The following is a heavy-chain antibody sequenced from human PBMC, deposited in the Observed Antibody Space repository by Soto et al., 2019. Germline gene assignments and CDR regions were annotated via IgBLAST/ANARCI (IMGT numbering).Heavy chain of an antibody. CDR2: IYHSGST. CDR1: GGSISRGGYS. D-gene: IGHD3-10*01. V-gene: IGHV4-30-2*01. J-gene: IGHJ3*02. Sequence: SETLSLTCAVSGGSISRGGYSWSWIRQPPGKGLEWIGYIYHSGSTYYNPSLKSRVTISVDRSKNQFSLKLSSVTAADTAVYYCARAHGSGWGAFDIWGQGTIVTVSS. CDR3: ARAHGSGWGAFDI.